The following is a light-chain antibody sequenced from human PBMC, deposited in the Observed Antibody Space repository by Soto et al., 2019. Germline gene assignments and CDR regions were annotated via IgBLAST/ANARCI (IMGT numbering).Light chain of an antibody. CDR1: QSISNY. V-gene: IGKV3-11*01. J-gene: IGKJ1*01. CDR3: QLRSNWPPTWT. CDR2: DAS. Sequence: EIVLTQSPATLSLSPGERATLSCRASQSISNYLAWYQHKPGQAPRLLIYDASSRATGIPARFGGSGSGTDFTITISSLEPEDFAVYFCQLRSNWPPTWTFGQGTKVEVK.